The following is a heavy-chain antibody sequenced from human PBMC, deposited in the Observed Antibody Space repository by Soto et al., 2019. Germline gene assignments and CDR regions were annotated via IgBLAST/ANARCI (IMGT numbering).Heavy chain of an antibody. Sequence: GGSLRLSCAASGFTFSSYWMHWVRQAPGKGLVWVSRINSDGSSTSYADSVKGRFTISRDNAKNTLYLQMNSLRAEDTAVYYCARVYYDFWSGPYFDHWGQGTLVTVSS. CDR1: GFTFSSYW. V-gene: IGHV3-74*01. D-gene: IGHD3-3*01. CDR3: ARVYYDFWSGPYFDH. J-gene: IGHJ4*02. CDR2: INSDGSST.